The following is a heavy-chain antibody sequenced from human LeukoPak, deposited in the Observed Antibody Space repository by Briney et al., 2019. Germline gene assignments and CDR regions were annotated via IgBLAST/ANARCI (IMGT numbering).Heavy chain of an antibody. V-gene: IGHV3-66*01. D-gene: IGHD1-20*01. CDR3: ARDRSNTWTTDAFDI. CDR2: FYRGGST. J-gene: IGHJ3*02. CDR1: GFTFSGYW. Sequence: GGSLRLSCAASGFTFSGYWMSWVRQSPGKGLEWVSVFYRGGSTYYADSVKCRFTISRDNFKNTLYLQMNSLRAEDTAVYYCARDRSNTWTTDAFDIWGQGTMVTVSS.